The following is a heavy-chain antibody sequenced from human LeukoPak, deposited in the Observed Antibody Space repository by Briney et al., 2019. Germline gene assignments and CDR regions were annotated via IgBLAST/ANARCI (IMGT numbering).Heavy chain of an antibody. J-gene: IGHJ5*02. CDR1: GGSFSGYC. D-gene: IGHD2-21*01. Sequence: SETLSLTRAVYGGSFSGYCWRWIRQPPGKGLEWIGEINHSGSTNYNPSLKSRVTISVDTPRNQFSLNLRSVTAADTAVYYCARVAGIAANEDWFDPWGQGILVTVSS. CDR3: ARVAGIAANEDWFDP. CDR2: INHSGST. V-gene: IGHV4-34*01.